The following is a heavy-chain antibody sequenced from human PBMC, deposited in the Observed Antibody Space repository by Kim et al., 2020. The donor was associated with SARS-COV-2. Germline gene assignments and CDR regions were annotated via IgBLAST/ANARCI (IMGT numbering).Heavy chain of an antibody. CDR3: VRAGFGYCNGGDCQEPRDV. Sequence: GGSLRLSCSVSGFTLKTNFINWVRQAPGKGLEWVSVMYSGGTPHYGESVKGRFTTSRDTSKNILYLQMDSLRAEDTAVYYCVRAGFGYCNGGDCQEPRDVWGQGTTVIVSS. J-gene: IGHJ6*02. CDR2: MYSGGTP. CDR1: GFTLKTNF. V-gene: IGHV3-53*01. D-gene: IGHD2-8*02.